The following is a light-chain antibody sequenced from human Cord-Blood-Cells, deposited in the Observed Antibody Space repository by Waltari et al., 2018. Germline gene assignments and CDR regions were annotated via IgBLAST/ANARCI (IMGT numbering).Light chain of an antibody. CDR2: WAS. CDR3: KQDYSTAT. Sequence: DIVTTHSPVSLAASLGERAPMNCKSSQSVLYSSNNKNFLACYQKQPGQLPKLLFYWASTREAGVPDRVSGSGSGTDFSLTISSMQADDVAVDYWKQDYSTATFGDGPKL. V-gene: IGKV4-1*01. CDR1: QSVLYSSNNKNF. J-gene: IGKJ1*01.